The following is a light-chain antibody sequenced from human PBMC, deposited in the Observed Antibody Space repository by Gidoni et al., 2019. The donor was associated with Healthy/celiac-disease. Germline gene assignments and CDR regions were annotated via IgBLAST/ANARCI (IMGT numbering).Light chain of an antibody. V-gene: IGKV1-39*01. CDR2: AAS. CDR1: QSISSY. J-gene: IGKJ4*01. Sequence: IQMTQPPSSLSASVGDRVTITCRASQSISSYLNWYQQKPGKAPKLLIYAASSLQSGVPSRFSGSGSGTDFTLTISSLQPEDFATYYCQQSYSTPFTFGGGTKVEIK. CDR3: QQSYSTPFT.